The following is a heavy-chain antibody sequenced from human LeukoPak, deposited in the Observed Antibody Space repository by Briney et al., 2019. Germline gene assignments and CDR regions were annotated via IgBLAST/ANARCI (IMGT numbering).Heavy chain of an antibody. J-gene: IGHJ4*02. Sequence: GGSLRLSCAASGFTFSSYAMSWVRQAPGKGVEWVSAISGSGGSTYYADSVKGRFTISRDNPKNTLYLQMNSLRAEDTAVYYCATGAITMVRGVIRSAFDYWGQGTLVTVSS. CDR3: ATGAITMVRGVIRSAFDY. CDR2: ISGSGGST. V-gene: IGHV3-23*01. CDR1: GFTFSSYA. D-gene: IGHD3-10*01.